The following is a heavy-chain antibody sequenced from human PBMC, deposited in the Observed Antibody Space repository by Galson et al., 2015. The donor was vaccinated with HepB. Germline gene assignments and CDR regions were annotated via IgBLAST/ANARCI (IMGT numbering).Heavy chain of an antibody. V-gene: IGHV1-18*04. CDR1: GYTFTSYG. J-gene: IGHJ4*02. CDR2: ISAYNGNT. Sequence: SVKVSCKASGYTFTSYGISWVRQAPGQGLEWMGWISAYNGNTNYAQKLQGRVTMTTDTSTSTAYMELRSLRSDDTAVYYCARVVDYDSSGSLNYFDYWGQGTLVTVSS. CDR3: ARVVDYDSSGSLNYFDY. D-gene: IGHD3-22*01.